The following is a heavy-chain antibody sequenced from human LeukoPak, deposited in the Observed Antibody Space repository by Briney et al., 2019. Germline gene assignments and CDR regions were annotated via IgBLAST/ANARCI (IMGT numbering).Heavy chain of an antibody. CDR2: INPSSGGT. Sequence: ASVKVSCKTSGYTFTDYYMHWVRQAPGQGLEWMGWINPSSGGTNYAQKFQGRVTMTRDTSISAAYMELSRLTCDDTAVYYCARGGVSSGWYGSYFDYWGQGTLVTVSS. J-gene: IGHJ4*02. V-gene: IGHV1-2*02. D-gene: IGHD6-19*01. CDR3: ARGGVSSGWYGSYFDY. CDR1: GYTFTDYY.